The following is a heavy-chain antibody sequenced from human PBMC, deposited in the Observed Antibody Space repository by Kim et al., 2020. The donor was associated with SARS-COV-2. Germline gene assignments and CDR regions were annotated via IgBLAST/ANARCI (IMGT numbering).Heavy chain of an antibody. D-gene: IGHD2-15*01. CDR3: AREFCSGGSCYSTLTGGYNWFDH. CDR1: GGSFSGYY. Sequence: SETLSLTCAVYGGSFSGYYWSWIRQPPGKGLEWIGEINHSGSTNYNPSLKSRVTISVDTSKNQFSLKLSSVTAADTAVYYCAREFCSGGSCYSTLTGGYNWFDHWGQGTLVTVSS. J-gene: IGHJ5*02. CDR2: INHSGST. V-gene: IGHV4-34*01.